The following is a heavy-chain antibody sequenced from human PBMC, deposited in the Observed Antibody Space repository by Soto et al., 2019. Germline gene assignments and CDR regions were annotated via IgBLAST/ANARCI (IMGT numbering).Heavy chain of an antibody. CDR2: IFFRGNT. J-gene: IGHJ4*02. D-gene: IGHD2-15*01. CDR3: ARRVVDNSWYFDY. V-gene: IGHV4-39*01. Sequence: PSETLSLTCKVSGDSISSGTYYWGWIRQPPGKGLEWIGNIFFRGNTYYNPSLKSRVTVSVETSKNQFSLKLASVTAADTAVYYCARRVVDNSWYFDYWGQRTVVTVSS. CDR1: GDSISSGTYY.